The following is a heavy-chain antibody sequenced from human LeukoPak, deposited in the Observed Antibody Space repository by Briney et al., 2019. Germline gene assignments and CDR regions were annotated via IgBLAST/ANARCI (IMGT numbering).Heavy chain of an antibody. D-gene: IGHD6-13*01. Sequence: SETLSLTCTVSGGSISSYYWSWIRQPPGKGLEWIGYIYYSGSTNYNPSLKSRVTVSVDTSKNQFSLKLSSVTAADTAVYYCARGGIAAFHFDYWGQGTLVTVSS. CDR1: GGSISSYY. CDR3: ARGGIAAFHFDY. CDR2: IYYSGST. J-gene: IGHJ4*02. V-gene: IGHV4-59*01.